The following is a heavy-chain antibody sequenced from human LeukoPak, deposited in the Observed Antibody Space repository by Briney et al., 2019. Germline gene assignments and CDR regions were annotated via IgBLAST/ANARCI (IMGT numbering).Heavy chain of an antibody. J-gene: IGHJ6*02. CDR3: ARDRRYCSSASCYMAYYGMDV. D-gene: IGHD2-2*02. V-gene: IGHV4-31*01. CDR1: GGSISSGGYY. CDR2: IYYSGST. Sequence: PSQTLSLTCTVSGGSISSGGYYWSWIRQHPGKGLEWIGYIYYSGSTYYNPSLKSQFTISVDTSKNQFSLKLSSVTAADTAVYYCARDRRYCSSASCYMAYYGMDVWGQGTTVTVSS.